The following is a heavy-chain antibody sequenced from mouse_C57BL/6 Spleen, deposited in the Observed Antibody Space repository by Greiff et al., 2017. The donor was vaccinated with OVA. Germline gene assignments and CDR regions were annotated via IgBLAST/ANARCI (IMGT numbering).Heavy chain of an antibody. CDR3: ARQTGTWRFAY. V-gene: IGHV5-17*01. CDR2: ISSGSSTI. J-gene: IGHJ3*01. D-gene: IGHD4-1*01. Sequence: EVKVVESGGGLVKPGGSLKLSCAASGFTFSDYGMHWVRQAPEKGLEWVAYISSGSSTIYYADTVKGRFTISRDNAKNTLFLQMTSLRSEDTAMYYCARQTGTWRFAYWGQGTLVTVSA. CDR1: GFTFSDYG.